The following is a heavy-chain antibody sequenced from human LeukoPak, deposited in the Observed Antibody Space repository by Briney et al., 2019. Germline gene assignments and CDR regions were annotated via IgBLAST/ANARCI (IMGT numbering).Heavy chain of an antibody. D-gene: IGHD3-3*01. Sequence: ASVTVSYLPSGYTFPNYDMKWVRLDPGPGLEWMGLINTNTGHPTYAQCFTARFVFALDTSVSTAYLQIRSLKAEDTAVYYCARSIPELRFLDWLSGQPLNWFDPWGQGTLVTVSS. V-gene: IGHV7-4-1*01. CDR2: INTNTGHP. CDR3: ARSIPELRFLDWLSGQPLNWFDP. J-gene: IGHJ5*02. CDR1: GYTFPNYD.